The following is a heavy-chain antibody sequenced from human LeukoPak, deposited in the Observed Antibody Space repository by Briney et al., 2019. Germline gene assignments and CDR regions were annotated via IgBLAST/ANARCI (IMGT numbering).Heavy chain of an antibody. Sequence: GGSLRLSCAASGFTFSSYAMHWVRQAPGNGLEYVSAISSNGGSTYYANSVKGRFTISRDNSKNTLYLQMGSLRAEDMAVYYCGSLFHSSGWYGGVFDYWGQGTLVTVSS. CDR1: GFTFSSYA. D-gene: IGHD6-19*01. CDR2: ISSNGGST. V-gene: IGHV3-64*01. J-gene: IGHJ4*02. CDR3: GSLFHSSGWYGGVFDY.